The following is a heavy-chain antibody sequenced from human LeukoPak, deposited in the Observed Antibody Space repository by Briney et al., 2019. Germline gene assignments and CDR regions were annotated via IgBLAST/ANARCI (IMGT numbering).Heavy chain of an antibody. CDR1: GGSISSYY. Sequence: PSETLSLTCTVSGGSISSYYWSWIRQPAGKGLEWIGRIYTSGSTNYNPSLKSRVTMSVDTSKNQFSLKLSSVTAGDTAVYYCARENYCSGGSCYGYFDYWGQGTLVTVSS. J-gene: IGHJ4*02. CDR2: IYTSGST. V-gene: IGHV4-4*07. CDR3: ARENYCSGGSCYGYFDY. D-gene: IGHD2-15*01.